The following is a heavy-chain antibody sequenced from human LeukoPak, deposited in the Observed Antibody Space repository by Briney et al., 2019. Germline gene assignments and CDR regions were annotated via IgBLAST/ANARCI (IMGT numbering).Heavy chain of an antibody. CDR2: IYSGGST. Sequence: GGSLRLSCAASGFTVSSNYMSWVRQAPGKGLEWVSVIYSGGSTYYADSVKGRFTISRDNSKNTLYLQMNSLRAEDTAVYYCAREGEYYYDGSGYYPPSGFDYWGQGTLVTVSS. J-gene: IGHJ4*02. CDR3: AREGEYYYDGSGYYPPSGFDY. CDR1: GFTVSSNY. D-gene: IGHD3-22*01. V-gene: IGHV3-53*01.